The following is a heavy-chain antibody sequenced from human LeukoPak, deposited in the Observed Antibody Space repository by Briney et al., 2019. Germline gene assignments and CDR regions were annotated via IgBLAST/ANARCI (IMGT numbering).Heavy chain of an antibody. CDR3: AKDGGLWVSAHRGDS. V-gene: IGHV3-23*01. J-gene: IGHJ4*02. CDR1: GFTFSSYT. Sequence: GGSLRLSCTASGFTFSSYTMSWVRQAPGKGLKWVSTITTGGPNTYYADSVKGRFTVSKDDSKNTLYLQMNSLRAEDTAVYYCAKDGGLWVSAHRGDSWGRGTLVTVSS. CDR2: ITTGGPNT. D-gene: IGHD3-16*01.